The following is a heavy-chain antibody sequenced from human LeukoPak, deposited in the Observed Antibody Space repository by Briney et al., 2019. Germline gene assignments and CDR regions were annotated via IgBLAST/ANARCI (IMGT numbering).Heavy chain of an antibody. Sequence: GGSLRLSXAASGFTFSGYAMSWVRQAPGKGVEWVSHFGGSGGTIYYADSVKGRFTISRDNSKNTLYLQMNSLRAEDTAVYYCARSDCGGDCHLLDYWGQGTLVTVSS. CDR3: ARSDCGGDCHLLDY. CDR2: FGGSGGTI. CDR1: GFTFSGYA. J-gene: IGHJ4*02. V-gene: IGHV3-23*01. D-gene: IGHD2-21*02.